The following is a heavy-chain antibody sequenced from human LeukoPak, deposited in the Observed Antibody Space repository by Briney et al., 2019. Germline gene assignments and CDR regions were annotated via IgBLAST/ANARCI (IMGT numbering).Heavy chain of an antibody. V-gene: IGHV3-74*01. D-gene: IGHD5-24*01. Sequence: GGSLRLSCAASGFTFITSWMHWVRQAPGKGRVWVSRVESNGRNTIYADSVKGRFTISRDNRKNTLYLQMNSLRAEDTAVYYCARDGSAYNFDYWGQGTLVTVSS. CDR2: VESNGRNT. J-gene: IGHJ4*02. CDR1: GFTFITSW. CDR3: ARDGSAYNFDY.